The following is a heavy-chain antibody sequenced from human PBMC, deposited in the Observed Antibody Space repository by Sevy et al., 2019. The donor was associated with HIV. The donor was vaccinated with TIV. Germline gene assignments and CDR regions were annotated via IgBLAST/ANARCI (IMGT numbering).Heavy chain of an antibody. D-gene: IGHD1-26*01. CDR3: AKEYYYFDL. CDR2: ISGSGGST. CDR1: GFTFRSYA. J-gene: IGHJ2*01. V-gene: IGHV3-23*01. Sequence: LSLTCAASGFTFRSYAMSWVRQAPGKGLEWVAGISGSGGSTKFADSVKGRFTISRDNSKNTLYLQMNSLRAEDTAVYYCAKEYYYFDLWGRGTLVTVSS.